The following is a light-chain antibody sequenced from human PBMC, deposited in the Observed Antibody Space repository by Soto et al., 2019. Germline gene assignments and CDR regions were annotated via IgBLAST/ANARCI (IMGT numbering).Light chain of an antibody. CDR2: GAS. Sequence: DIQMTQSPPSVSASVGDRVTITCRASQDVGKWLAWYQQKPGKAPTLLIHGASSLQSGVQPRYSGSGYGTDFTLTIRSLQPEDFATYYCKQANSFPITFGQGTRLEIK. J-gene: IGKJ5*01. CDR3: KQANSFPIT. CDR1: QDVGKW. V-gene: IGKV1-12*01.